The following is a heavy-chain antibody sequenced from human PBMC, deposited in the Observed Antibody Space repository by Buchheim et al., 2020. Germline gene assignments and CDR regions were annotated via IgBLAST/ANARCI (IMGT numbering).Heavy chain of an antibody. CDR2: IIPILGIA. D-gene: IGHD3-10*01. CDR3: ARVGYGSGSLDYYYYGMDV. J-gene: IGHJ6*02. Sequence: QVQLVQSGAEVKKPGSSVKVSCKASGGTFSSYTISWVRQAPGQGLEWMGRIIPILGIANYAQKFQGRVTITADKYTSTAYMELSSLRSEDTAVYYCARVGYGSGSLDYYYYGMDVWGQGTT. CDR1: GGTFSSYT. V-gene: IGHV1-69*02.